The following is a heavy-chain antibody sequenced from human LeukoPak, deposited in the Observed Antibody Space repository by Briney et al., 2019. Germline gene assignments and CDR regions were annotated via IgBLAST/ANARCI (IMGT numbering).Heavy chain of an antibody. D-gene: IGHD6-19*01. J-gene: IGHJ4*02. CDR1: GFTVSSNY. V-gene: IGHV3-53*04. CDR2: IYSGGGT. Sequence: PGGPLRLSCAASGFTVSSNYMSWVRQAPGKGLEWVSLIYSGGGTFYADSVKGRFTISRHNSENTLSLQMNNLRAEDTAVYYCARVGVGTVAGNYFDDWGQGTLVTVSS. CDR3: ARVGVGTVAGNYFDD.